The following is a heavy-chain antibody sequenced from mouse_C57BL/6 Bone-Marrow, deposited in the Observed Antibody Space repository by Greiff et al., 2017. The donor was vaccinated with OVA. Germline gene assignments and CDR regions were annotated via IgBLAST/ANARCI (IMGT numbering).Heavy chain of an antibody. J-gene: IGHJ1*03. CDR2: IRSKSNNYAT. CDR1: GFSFNTYA. Sequence: EVKLQESGGGLVQPKGSLKLSCAASGFSFNTYAMNWVRQAPGKGLEWVARIRSKSNNYATYYADSVKDRFTISRDDSESMLYLQMNNLKTEDTAMYYCVRLYYGSSYEWYFDVWGTGTTVTVSS. D-gene: IGHD1-1*01. CDR3: VRLYYGSSYEWYFDV. V-gene: IGHV10-1*01.